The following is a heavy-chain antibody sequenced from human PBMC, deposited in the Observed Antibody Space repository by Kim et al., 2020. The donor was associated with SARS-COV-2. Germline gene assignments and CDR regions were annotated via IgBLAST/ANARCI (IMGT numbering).Heavy chain of an antibody. CDR3: ARDTPGQKAYDT. J-gene: IGHJ3*02. Sequence: EYAGSVKRRVTLNADPSKNQFSLRLNSVSPEDTAVYYCARDTPGQKAYDTWGQGTMVTVSS. V-gene: IGHV6-1*01.